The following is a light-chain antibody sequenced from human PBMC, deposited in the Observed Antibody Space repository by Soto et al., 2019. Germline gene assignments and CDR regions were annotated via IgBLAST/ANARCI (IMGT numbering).Light chain of an antibody. CDR3: QHYNNWPT. Sequence: IVMTQSPAPLSVSPGESATLSCRASQSVRSNLAWYQQRPGQAPRLLIYDASTRATDIPARFSGSGSGTDFTLTISSLQSEDFAVYYCQHYNNWPTLGLGTKVDIK. CDR1: QSVRSN. V-gene: IGKV3-15*01. J-gene: IGKJ1*01. CDR2: DAS.